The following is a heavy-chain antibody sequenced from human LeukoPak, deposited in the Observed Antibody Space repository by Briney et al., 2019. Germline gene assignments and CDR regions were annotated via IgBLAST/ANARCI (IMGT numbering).Heavy chain of an antibody. V-gene: IGHV3-74*01. D-gene: IGHD6-6*01. J-gene: IGHJ4*02. CDR3: ARGLSGYASSLGY. Sequence: GGSLRLPCAASGFTFSSYWMHWVRQAPGKGLVWVSRINSDGSSTSYADSVRGRFSISRDNAKNTLYLQMNSLRAEDTAGYYCARGLSGYASSLGYWGEGSLVTVSA. CDR1: GFTFSSYW. CDR2: INSDGSST.